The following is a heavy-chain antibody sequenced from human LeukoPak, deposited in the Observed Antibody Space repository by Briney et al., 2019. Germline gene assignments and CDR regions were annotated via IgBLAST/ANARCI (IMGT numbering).Heavy chain of an antibody. CDR1: GYNFTNYW. CDR2: IYPGDSDT. D-gene: IGHD2/OR15-2a*01. J-gene: IGHJ4*02. Sequence: GESLKISCKGYGYNFTNYWIGWVRQMPGKGLEWMGVIYPGDSDTRYSPSFQGQVTISADKSISTAYLQWSSLKASDTAMYYCARARRSMTVLFDYWGQGTLVTVSS. CDR3: ARARRSMTVLFDY. V-gene: IGHV5-51*01.